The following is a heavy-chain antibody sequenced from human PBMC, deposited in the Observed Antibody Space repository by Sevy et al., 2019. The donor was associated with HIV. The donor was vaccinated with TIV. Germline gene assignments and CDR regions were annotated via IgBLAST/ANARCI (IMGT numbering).Heavy chain of an antibody. D-gene: IGHD6-13*01. V-gene: IGHV4-59*02. CDR1: GGSVSSYF. Sequence: SETLSLTCTVSGGSVSSYFWSWIRQPPGKGLEWIGYIYYSGSTDYNPSLKSRVTISLDTSKNQFALKLSSVTAADTAVYYCARESPYIAAAGKYYYYNGMDVWGQGTTVTVSS. CDR3: ARESPYIAAAGKYYYYNGMDV. CDR2: IYYSGST. J-gene: IGHJ6*02.